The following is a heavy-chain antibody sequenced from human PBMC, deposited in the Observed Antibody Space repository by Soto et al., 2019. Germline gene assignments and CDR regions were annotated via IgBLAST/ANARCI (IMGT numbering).Heavy chain of an antibody. CDR1: GGSISSYY. Sequence: LSLTCTVSGGSISSYYWSWIRQPAGKGLEWIGRIYTSGSTNYNPSLKSRVTMSVDTSKNQFSLKLSSVTAADTAVYYCARDRYYYDSSGYYYAFDIWGQGTMVTVSS. V-gene: IGHV4-4*07. CDR3: ARDRYYYDSSGYYYAFDI. J-gene: IGHJ3*02. CDR2: IYTSGST. D-gene: IGHD3-22*01.